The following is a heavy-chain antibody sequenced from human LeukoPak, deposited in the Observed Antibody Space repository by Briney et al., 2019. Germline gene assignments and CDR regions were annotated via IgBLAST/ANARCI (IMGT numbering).Heavy chain of an antibody. J-gene: IGHJ4*02. CDR1: GGSISSSNW. Sequence: SETLSLTCAVSGGSISSSNWWSWVRQPPGKGLEWIGEIYHSGSTNYNPSLKSRVTISVDTSKNQFSLKLSSVTAADTAVYYCARDEGSGPFDYWGQGTLVTVSS. V-gene: IGHV4-4*02. CDR3: ARDEGSGPFDY. CDR2: IYHSGST. D-gene: IGHD6-19*01.